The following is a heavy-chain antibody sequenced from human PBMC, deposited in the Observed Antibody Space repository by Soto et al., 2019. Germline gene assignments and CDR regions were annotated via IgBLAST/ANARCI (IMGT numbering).Heavy chain of an antibody. CDR1: GLTFSTAW. CDR3: STDSYTDLTVVRLDN. CDR2: IKSKSHGGTT. D-gene: IGHD3-22*01. J-gene: IGHJ4*01. V-gene: IGHV3-15*07. Sequence: GGSLRLCCAVSGLTFSTAWINWVRRAPGKGLEWVGRIKSKSHGGTTDFAAPVKGRFAISRDDSKSIAHMEVNSLKIEDTAVYYCSTDSYTDLTVVRLDNWGHGILVTVSS.